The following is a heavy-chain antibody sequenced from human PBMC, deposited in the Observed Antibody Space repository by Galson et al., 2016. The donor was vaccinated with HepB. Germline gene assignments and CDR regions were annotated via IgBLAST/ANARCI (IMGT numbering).Heavy chain of an antibody. V-gene: IGHV3-7*03. CDR1: GFTFTTYW. CDR3: AQYYYDSSGYVAYFQN. Sequence: SLRLSCAASGFTFTTYWMSWVRQAPGKGLEWVANIKQDGSEKYYWDSVKGRFTISRDNAKNSLYLQMNSLRAEDTAVYYCAQYYYDSSGYVAYFQNWGQGSRVTVSS. CDR2: IKQDGSEK. J-gene: IGHJ1*01. D-gene: IGHD3-22*01.